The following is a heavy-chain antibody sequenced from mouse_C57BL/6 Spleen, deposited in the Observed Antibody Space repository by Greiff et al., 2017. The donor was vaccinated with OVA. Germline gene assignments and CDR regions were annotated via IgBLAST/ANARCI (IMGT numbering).Heavy chain of an antibody. D-gene: IGHD2-5*01. J-gene: IGHJ4*01. CDR1: GFTFSSYA. CDR2: ISDGGSYT. V-gene: IGHV5-4*01. Sequence: EVKLMESGGGLVKPGGSLKLSCAASGFTFSSYAMSWVRQTPEKRLEWVATISDGGSYTYYPDNVKGRFTISRDNAKNNLYLQMSHLKSEDTAMYYCARDGGSNYENAMDYWGQGTSVTVSS. CDR3: ARDGGSNYENAMDY.